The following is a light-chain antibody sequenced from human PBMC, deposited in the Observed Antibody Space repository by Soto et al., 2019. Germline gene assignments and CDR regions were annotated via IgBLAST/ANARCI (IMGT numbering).Light chain of an antibody. CDR3: QHYNSYSEA. Sequence: IQMTQSPSTLSASVGDRVTITCRASQTVSSWLAWYQQKPGKAPKLLIYDASTLKSGVPSRFSGGGSGTEFTLTISSLQPDDLATYYCQHYNSYSEAFGQGTKVDIK. CDR1: QTVSSW. V-gene: IGKV1-5*01. J-gene: IGKJ1*01. CDR2: DAS.